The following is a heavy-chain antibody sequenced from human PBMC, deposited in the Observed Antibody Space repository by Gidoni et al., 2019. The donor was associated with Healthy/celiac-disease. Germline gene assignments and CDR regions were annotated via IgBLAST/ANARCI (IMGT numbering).Heavy chain of an antibody. CDR3: ARDRHGSGSYFSYYYYGMDV. D-gene: IGHD3-10*01. V-gene: IGHV3-11*05. CDR2: ISSSSSYT. Sequence: QVQLVESGGGLVKPGGSLRLSCAASGFTFSDYYMRWIRQAPGKGLEWVSYISSSSSYTNYADSVKGRFTISRDNAKNSLYLQMNSLRAEDTAVYYCARDRHGSGSYFSYYYYGMDVWGQGTTVTVSS. J-gene: IGHJ6*02. CDR1: GFTFSDYY.